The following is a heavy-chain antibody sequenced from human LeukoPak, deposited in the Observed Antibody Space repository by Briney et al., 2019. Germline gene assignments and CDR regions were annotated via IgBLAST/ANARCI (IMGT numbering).Heavy chain of an antibody. Sequence: ASVKVFCKASGYTFTGYYVHWMRQAPGQGLEWMGWINPNSGGTNYAQKFQGRVTMTRDTSISTSCMELTRLTSDDTAVYYCARDNGESYSNFDYWGQGTLVTVSS. CDR3: ARDNGESYSNFDY. J-gene: IGHJ4*02. V-gene: IGHV1-2*02. CDR1: GYTFTGYY. D-gene: IGHD1-26*01. CDR2: INPNSGGT.